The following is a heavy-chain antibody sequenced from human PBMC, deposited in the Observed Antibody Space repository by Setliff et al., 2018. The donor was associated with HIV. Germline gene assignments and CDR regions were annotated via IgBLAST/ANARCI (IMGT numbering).Heavy chain of an antibody. CDR1: GGSFSGYL. V-gene: IGHV4-34*01. CDR2: IKYTGRT. J-gene: IGHJ3*02. CDR3: ARHFSIFGVTIISNDAFDI. Sequence: SETLSLTSSVYGGSFSGYLWSWIRQSPGKGLEWIGEIKYTGRTTYNPSLTSRVTISVDTSKNQFSLKLTSVTAADTALYYCARHFSIFGVTIISNDAFDIWGRGTMVTVSS. D-gene: IGHD3-3*01.